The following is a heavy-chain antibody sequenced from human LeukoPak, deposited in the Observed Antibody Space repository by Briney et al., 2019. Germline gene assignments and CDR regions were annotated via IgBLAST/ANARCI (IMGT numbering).Heavy chain of an antibody. CDR2: LSHSGAT. V-gene: IGHV4-38-2*02. CDR1: GSSITSVYY. J-gene: IGHJ4*02. D-gene: IGHD3-10*01. Sequence: SETLSLTCSVSGSSITSVYYWAWIRQPPGKGLEGSGSLSHSGATYYHPSLKSRLTTSVDTSNNRFSLTLSSVTAADTAVYYCARVGSSNSHYDYWGPGTLVTVSS. CDR3: ARVGSSNSHYDY.